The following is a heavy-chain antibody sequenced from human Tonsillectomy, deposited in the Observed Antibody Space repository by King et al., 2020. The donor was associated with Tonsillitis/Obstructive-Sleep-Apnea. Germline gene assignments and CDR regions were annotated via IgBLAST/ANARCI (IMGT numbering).Heavy chain of an antibody. D-gene: IGHD2-2*01. CDR1: GFTFSSYG. V-gene: IGHV3-33*01. Sequence: VQLVESGGGVVQPGRSLRLSCAASGFTFSSYGMHWVRQAPGKGLEWVAVIWYDGSNKYYADSVKGRFTISRDNSRNTLYLQMNSLRAEDTAVYYCARGDCSSTSCYHADYWGQGTLVTVS. CDR2: IWYDGSNK. CDR3: ARGDCSSTSCYHADY. J-gene: IGHJ4*02.